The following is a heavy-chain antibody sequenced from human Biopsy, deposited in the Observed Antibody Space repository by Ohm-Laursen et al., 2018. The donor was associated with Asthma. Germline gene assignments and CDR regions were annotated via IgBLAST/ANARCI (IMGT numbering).Heavy chain of an antibody. CDR2: ISFDGTKR. J-gene: IGHJ4*02. D-gene: IGHD1-26*01. Sequence: SLRLSCTASGFSFSNYGMHWVRQAPGKGLDWVAVISFDGTKRNYTDSVKGRFTISRDNSRNTLHLELNSLRAEDTAVYFCAKEVFPGWELRRGPDSWGQGTLVTVSS. CDR3: AKEVFPGWELRRGPDS. V-gene: IGHV3-30*18. CDR1: GFSFSNYG.